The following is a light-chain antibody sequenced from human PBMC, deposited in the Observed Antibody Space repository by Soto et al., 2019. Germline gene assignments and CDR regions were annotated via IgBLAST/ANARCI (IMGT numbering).Light chain of an antibody. CDR1: QGISSY. CDR3: QQYKTYAIT. Sequence: DIQMTQSPSSLSASVGDRVTITCRASQGISSYLNWYQQKPGKAPKLLIYAASSLQSGVPSRFSGSGSGTEFTLTIFSLQPDDFAAYYCQQYKTYAITFGQGTRLEIK. V-gene: IGKV1-16*01. J-gene: IGKJ5*01. CDR2: AAS.